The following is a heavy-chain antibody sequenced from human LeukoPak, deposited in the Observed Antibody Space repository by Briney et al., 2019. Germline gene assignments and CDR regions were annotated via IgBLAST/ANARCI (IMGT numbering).Heavy chain of an antibody. Sequence: GGSLRLSCAASGFTFRSFGMHWVRQAPGKGLEWVAVISYDGSNKYYADSVKGRFSISRDNSKNTLYLQMDSLRAEDTAVYYCAKDRDTTSSGTFDYWGQGTLVTVSS. CDR1: GFTFRSFG. V-gene: IGHV3-30*18. D-gene: IGHD6-13*01. J-gene: IGHJ4*02. CDR3: AKDRDTTSSGTFDY. CDR2: ISYDGSNK.